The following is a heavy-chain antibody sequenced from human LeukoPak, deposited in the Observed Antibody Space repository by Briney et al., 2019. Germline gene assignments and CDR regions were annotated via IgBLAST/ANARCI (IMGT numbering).Heavy chain of an antibody. V-gene: IGHV4-38-2*02. Sequence: SETLSLTCGVSGYSISSGYYWGWIRQPPGKGLEWIGSIYHSGRTYYNSSLKSRVTISVDTSKSQFSLKLNSVTAADTAVYYCAREDYDTSGYYRPYWGQGTLVTVAS. CDR1: GYSISSGYY. J-gene: IGHJ4*02. D-gene: IGHD3-22*01. CDR3: AREDYDTSGYYRPY. CDR2: IYHSGRT.